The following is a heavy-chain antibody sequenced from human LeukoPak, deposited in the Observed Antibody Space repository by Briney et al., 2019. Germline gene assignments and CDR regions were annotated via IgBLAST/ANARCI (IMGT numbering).Heavy chain of an antibody. CDR3: ASRFTARQLVPADYYHMDV. CDR1: GVSFRDYT. CDR2: NIPISGTT. V-gene: IGHV1-69*05. J-gene: IGHJ6*03. Sequence: SVKVSCKASGVSFRDYTINWVRQAPGQGLEWMGANIPISGTTNYAQRLQGRVTLTMDDSATTAFMEMSGLRSEDTAVCYCASRFTARQLVPADYYHMDVWGKGTTVFVSS. D-gene: IGHD6-13*01.